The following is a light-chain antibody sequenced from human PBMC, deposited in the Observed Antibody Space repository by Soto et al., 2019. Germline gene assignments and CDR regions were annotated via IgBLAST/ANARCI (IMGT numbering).Light chain of an antibody. Sequence: SYELTQPPSVSVAPGPTARITCGGNKIGSKSVHWYQKKPGQSPVLVVYDDSDRPSGIPERFSGSNSGNTATLTISRVEAGDEAEYYCQMWDSRSDPLYVFGTGTKLTVL. V-gene: IGLV3-21*02. J-gene: IGLJ1*01. CDR2: DDS. CDR3: QMWDSRSDPLYV. CDR1: KIGSKS.